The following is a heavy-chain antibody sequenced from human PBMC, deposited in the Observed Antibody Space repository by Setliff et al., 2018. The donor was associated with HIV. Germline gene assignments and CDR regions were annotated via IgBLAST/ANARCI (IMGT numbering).Heavy chain of an antibody. CDR3: ASRVYYYDSSGYLREEGFDP. CDR1: GGSIISGDHY. Sequence: PSETLSLTCTVSGGSIISGDHYWSWIRQPPGKGLEWIDYIYYSGSTYYNPSLKSRVTISVDTSKNQFSVKLSSVTAADAAVYYCASRVYYYDSSGYLREEGFDPWGQGTLVTVSS. D-gene: IGHD3-22*01. J-gene: IGHJ5*02. V-gene: IGHV4-30-4*08. CDR2: IYYSGST.